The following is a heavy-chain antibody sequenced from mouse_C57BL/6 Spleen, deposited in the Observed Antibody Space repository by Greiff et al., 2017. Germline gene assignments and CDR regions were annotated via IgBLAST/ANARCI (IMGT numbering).Heavy chain of an antibody. CDR1: GYSFTDYN. V-gene: IGHV1-39*01. Sequence: VQLQQSGPELVKPGASVKISCKASGYSFTDYNMNWVKQSNGQSLEWIGVINPNYGTTSYNQKFKGKATLTVDPSSSTAYMQLNSLTSEDSAVYYCARRLGNPHWYFEGWGTGTTVTAAS. CDR2: INPNYGTT. CDR3: ARRLGNPHWYFEG. J-gene: IGHJ1*03. D-gene: IGHD4-1*01.